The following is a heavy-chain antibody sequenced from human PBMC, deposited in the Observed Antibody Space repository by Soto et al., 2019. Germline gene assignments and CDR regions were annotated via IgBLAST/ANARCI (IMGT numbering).Heavy chain of an antibody. CDR3: ARGRNWFDP. Sequence: SETLSLTCTVSGGSVSSSSYYWGWIRQPPGKGLEWIGSIYYSGSTYYNPSLKSRVTISVDTSKNQFSLKLSSVTAADTAVYYCARGRNWFDPWGQGTLVTVSS. J-gene: IGHJ5*02. CDR1: GGSVSSSSYY. CDR2: IYYSGST. V-gene: IGHV4-39*01.